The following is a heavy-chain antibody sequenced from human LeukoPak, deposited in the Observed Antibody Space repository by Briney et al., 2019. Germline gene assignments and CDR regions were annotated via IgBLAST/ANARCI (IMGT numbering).Heavy chain of an antibody. CDR1: GFTFSSYA. D-gene: IGHD5-12*01. V-gene: IGHV3-23*01. J-gene: IGHJ4*02. Sequence: PGGSLRLSCAAPGFTFSSYAMSWVRQAPGKGLEWVSAISGSGGSTYYADSVKGRFTISRDNSKNTLYLQMNSLRAEDTAVYYCAKGMEDIVATDRVDYWGQGTLVTVSS. CDR3: AKGMEDIVATDRVDY. CDR2: ISGSGGST.